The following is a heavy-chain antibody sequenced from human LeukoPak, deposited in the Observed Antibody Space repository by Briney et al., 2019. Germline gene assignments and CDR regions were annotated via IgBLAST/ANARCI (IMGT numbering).Heavy chain of an antibody. V-gene: IGHV3-30*18. D-gene: IGHD3-9*01. CDR3: AKDRYCDILTGLRGYFDY. CDR1: GFTFSSYG. CDR2: ISYDGSNK. J-gene: IGHJ4*02. Sequence: GRSLRLSCAASGFTFSSYGMHWVRQAPGKGLEWVAVISYDGSNKYYADSVKGRFTISRDNSKNTLYLQMNSLRAEDTAVYYCAKDRYCDILTGLRGYFDYWGQGTLVTVSS.